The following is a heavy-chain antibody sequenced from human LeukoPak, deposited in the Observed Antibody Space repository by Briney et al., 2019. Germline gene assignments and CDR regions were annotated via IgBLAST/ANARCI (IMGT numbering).Heavy chain of an antibody. CDR1: GGSFSGYY. J-gene: IGHJ6*03. D-gene: IGHD3-3*01. V-gene: IGHV4-34*01. Sequence: SETLSFTCAVYGGSFSGYYWSWIRQPPGKGLEWIGEINHSGSTNYNPSLKSRVTISVDTSKNQFSLKLSSVTAADTAVYYCARAPYDFWSGYYYYYYMDVWGKGTTVTVSS. CDR3: ARAPYDFWSGYYYYYYMDV. CDR2: INHSGST.